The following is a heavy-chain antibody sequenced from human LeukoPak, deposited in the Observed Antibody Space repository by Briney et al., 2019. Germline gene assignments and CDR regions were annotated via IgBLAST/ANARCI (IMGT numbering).Heavy chain of an antibody. Sequence: PGGFLRLSCAASGFTFDDYAMHWVRQAPGKGLEWVSGISWNSGSIGCADSVKGRFTISRDNAKNSLYLQMNSLRAEDTALYYCAKDGAAAGTRYFDYWGQGTLVTVSS. J-gene: IGHJ4*02. CDR3: AKDGAAAGTRYFDY. CDR1: GFTFDDYA. V-gene: IGHV3-9*01. D-gene: IGHD6-13*01. CDR2: ISWNSGSI.